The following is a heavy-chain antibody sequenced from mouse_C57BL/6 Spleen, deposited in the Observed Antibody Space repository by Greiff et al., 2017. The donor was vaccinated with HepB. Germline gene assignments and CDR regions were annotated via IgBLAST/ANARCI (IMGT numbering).Heavy chain of an antibody. J-gene: IGHJ4*01. Sequence: EVHLVESEGGLVQPGSSMKLSCTASGFTFSDYYMAWVRQVPEKGLEWVANINYDGSSTYYLDSLKSRFIISRDNAKNILYLQMSSLKSEDTATYYCAREDWGYYGSSYEGAMDYWGQGTSVTVSS. CDR3: AREDWGYYGSSYEGAMDY. V-gene: IGHV5-16*01. D-gene: IGHD1-1*01. CDR1: GFTFSDYY. CDR2: INYDGSST.